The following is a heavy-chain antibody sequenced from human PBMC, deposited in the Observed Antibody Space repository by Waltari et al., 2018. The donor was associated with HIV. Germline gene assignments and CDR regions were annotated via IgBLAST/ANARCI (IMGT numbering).Heavy chain of an antibody. J-gene: IGHJ5*02. CDR3: ARREDGSYLTGFDP. Sequence: EVQLVQSGAEVKKPGESLKISCKGSGYSFTSYWIGWVRQMHGKGLGWMGIIHPGDSDTRYRPSFQGQFTISADKSFSTAFLQWSCLKASDTAMYYCARREDGSYLTGFDPWGQGTLVTVSS. D-gene: IGHD1-26*01. V-gene: IGHV5-51*01. CDR2: IHPGDSDT. CDR1: GYSFTSYW.